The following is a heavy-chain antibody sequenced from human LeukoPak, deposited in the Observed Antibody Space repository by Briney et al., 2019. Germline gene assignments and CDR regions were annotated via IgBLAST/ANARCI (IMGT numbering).Heavy chain of an antibody. V-gene: IGHV1-8*01. CDR2: MNHNSGST. CDR3: ARQQSSGFDY. Sequence: ASVKVSCKASGYTFTSYDFNWVRQATGQGLEWMGWMNHNSGSTGYAQKFQGRVTMTRNTSISTAYMELSSLRSEDTAVYYCARQQSSGFDYWGQGTLVTVSS. J-gene: IGHJ4*02. D-gene: IGHD6-19*01. CDR1: GYTFTSYD.